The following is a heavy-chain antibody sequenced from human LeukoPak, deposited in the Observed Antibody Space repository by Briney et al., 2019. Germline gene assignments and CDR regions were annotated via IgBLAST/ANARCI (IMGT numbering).Heavy chain of an antibody. CDR1: GFTFSSYE. D-gene: IGHD3-22*01. CDR3: ARDGGYYYDSSGYNFDY. Sequence: GGSLRLSCPASGFTFSSYEMNWVRQAPGKGLEWVSYISSSGSTIYYADSVKGRFTISRDNAKNSLYLQMNSLRAEDTAVYYCARDGGYYYDSSGYNFDYWGQGTLVTVSS. J-gene: IGHJ4*02. V-gene: IGHV3-48*03. CDR2: ISSSGSTI.